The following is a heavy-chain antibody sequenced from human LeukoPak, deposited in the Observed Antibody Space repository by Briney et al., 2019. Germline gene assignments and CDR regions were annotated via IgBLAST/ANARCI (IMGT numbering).Heavy chain of an antibody. Sequence: ASVKVSCKASGYTFTSYYMHWVRQAPGQGLEWMGIINPSGGSTSYAQKFQGRVTMTRDTSTSTVYMELSSLRSEDTAVYYCARDHEYYYGSGSYYPGGCDYWGQGTLVTVS. CDR3: ARDHEYYYGSGSYYPGGCDY. D-gene: IGHD3-10*01. V-gene: IGHV1-46*01. CDR2: INPSGGST. CDR1: GYTFTSYY. J-gene: IGHJ4*02.